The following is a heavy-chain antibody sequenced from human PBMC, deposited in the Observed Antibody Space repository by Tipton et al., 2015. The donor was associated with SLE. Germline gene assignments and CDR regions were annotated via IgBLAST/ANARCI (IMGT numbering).Heavy chain of an antibody. CDR3: ASSNGDYFDY. J-gene: IGHJ4*02. Sequence: LRLSCAVSGYSISSGYYWGWIRQPPGKGLEWIGSIYHSGSTYYNPSLKSRVTISVDTSKNQFSLKLSSVTAADTAVYYCASSNGDYFDYWGQGTLVTVSS. D-gene: IGHD4-17*01. V-gene: IGHV4-38-2*01. CDR2: IYHSGST. CDR1: GYSISSGYY.